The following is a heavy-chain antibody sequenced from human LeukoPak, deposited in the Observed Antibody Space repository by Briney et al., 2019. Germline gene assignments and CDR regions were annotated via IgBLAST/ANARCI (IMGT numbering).Heavy chain of an antibody. CDR1: GGTFSSYA. Sequence: ASVKVSCKASGGTFSSYAISWVRQAPGQGLEWMGGIIPIFGTANYAQKFQGRVTITADESTSTAYMELSSLRSEDTAVYYCASPKIAGAGTGLSYYTGRDVGAKGPRVTVPS. V-gene: IGHV1-69*13. CDR2: IIPIFGTA. CDR3: ASPKIAGAGTGLSYYTGRDV. D-gene: IGHD6-19*01. J-gene: IGHJ6*04.